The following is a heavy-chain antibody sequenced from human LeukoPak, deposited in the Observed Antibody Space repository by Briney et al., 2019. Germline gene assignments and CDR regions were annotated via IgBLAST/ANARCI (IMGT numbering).Heavy chain of an antibody. V-gene: IGHV3-48*03. CDR2: ISSSGSTI. CDR3: ARDHCRGGSCSLWFDP. Sequence: PGGSLRLSCAASGFTFSSYEMNWVRQAPGKGLEWVSYISSSGSTIYYADSVKGRFTISRDNAKNSLYLQMNSLRAEDTAVYYCARDHCRGGSCSLWFDPWGQGTLVTVSS. J-gene: IGHJ5*02. CDR1: GFTFSSYE. D-gene: IGHD2-15*01.